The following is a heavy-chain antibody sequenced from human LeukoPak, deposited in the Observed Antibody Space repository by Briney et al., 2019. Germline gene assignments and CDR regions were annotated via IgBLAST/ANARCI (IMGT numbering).Heavy chain of an antibody. J-gene: IGHJ6*02. V-gene: IGHV7-4-1*02. D-gene: IGHD3-3*01. Sequence: ASVKVSCKASGYTFTSYAMNWVRQAPGQGLEWMGWINTNTGNPTYAQGFTGRFVFSLDTSVSTAYLQISSLKAEDTAVYYCARDLIDLRSGYHLGMDVWGQGTTVTVSS. CDR3: ARDLIDLRSGYHLGMDV. CDR1: GYTFTSYA. CDR2: INTNTGNP.